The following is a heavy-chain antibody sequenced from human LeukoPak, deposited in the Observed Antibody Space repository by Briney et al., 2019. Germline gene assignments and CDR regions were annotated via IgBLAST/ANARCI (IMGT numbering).Heavy chain of an antibody. CDR2: IHARGTT. J-gene: IGHJ4*02. Sequence: SETLSLTCTVSGGSISSGSYCWSWIRQPAGKGLEWIGHIHARGTTYYNPSLRSRVTISGDTSKNQFSLKLSSVTAADTAVYYCARSTTGWTNLDYWGQGTLVTVSS. CDR3: ARSTTGWTNLDY. CDR1: GGSISSGSYC. D-gene: IGHD1-1*01. V-gene: IGHV4-61*09.